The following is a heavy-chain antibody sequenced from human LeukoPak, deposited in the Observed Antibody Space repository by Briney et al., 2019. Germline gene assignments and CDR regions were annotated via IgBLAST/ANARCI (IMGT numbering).Heavy chain of an antibody. V-gene: IGHV3-21*01. D-gene: IGHD4-17*01. CDR3: ARDRYGDSAFDI. J-gene: IGHJ3*02. CDR2: ISSSSNYI. CDR1: GFSFSRYS. Sequence: GGSLRLSCAASGFSFSRYSMNWVRQAPGKGLEWASSISSSSNYIYYADSLKGRFTISRDNAQNSLYLQMNSLRAEDTAVYFCARDRYGDSAFDIWGQGTMVTVSS.